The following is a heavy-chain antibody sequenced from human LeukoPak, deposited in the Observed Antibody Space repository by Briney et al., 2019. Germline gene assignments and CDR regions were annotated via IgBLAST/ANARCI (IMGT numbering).Heavy chain of an antibody. CDR2: INTDGSST. J-gene: IGHJ4*02. Sequence: PGGSLRLSCAASGFTFSSYWMHWVRQAPGKGLAWVSRINTDGSSTSYADSVKGRFTISRDNAKNTLYLQMNSLRAEDTAVYYCASPAYCSSTSCTNDYWGQGTLVTVSS. D-gene: IGHD2-2*01. CDR1: GFTFSSYW. V-gene: IGHV3-74*01. CDR3: ASPAYCSSTSCTNDY.